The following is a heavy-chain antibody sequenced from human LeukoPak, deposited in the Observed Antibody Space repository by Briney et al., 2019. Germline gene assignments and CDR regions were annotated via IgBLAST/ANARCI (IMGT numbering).Heavy chain of an antibody. J-gene: IGHJ3*02. CDR2: ISCDGSNK. CDR3: ARRISGYSSSWNAFDI. D-gene: IGHD6-13*01. V-gene: IGHV3-30*04. Sequence: GGSLRLSCAASGFTFSSYAMHWVRQAPGKGLEWVAVISCDGSNKYYADSVKGRFTISRDNSKNTLYLQMNSLRAEDTAVYYCARRISGYSSSWNAFDIWGQGTMVTVSS. CDR1: GFTFSSYA.